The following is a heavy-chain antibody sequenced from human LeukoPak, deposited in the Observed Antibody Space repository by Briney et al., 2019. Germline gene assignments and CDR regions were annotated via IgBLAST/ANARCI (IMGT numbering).Heavy chain of an antibody. CDR3: AKGIYSSGWSYFDY. Sequence: PGGSLRLSCAASGFTFSNSAMSWVRQAPGKGLEWVSTLSGSGITTYYADSVKGRFTISRDNSKNTLYLQMNNLRAEDTAVYYCAKGIYSSGWSYFDYWGHGTLATVSS. CDR1: GFTFSNSA. D-gene: IGHD6-19*01. V-gene: IGHV3-23*01. J-gene: IGHJ4*01. CDR2: LSGSGITT.